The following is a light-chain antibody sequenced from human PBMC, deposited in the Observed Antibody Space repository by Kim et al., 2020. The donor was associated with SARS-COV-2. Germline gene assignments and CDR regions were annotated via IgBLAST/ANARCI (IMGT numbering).Light chain of an antibody. J-gene: IGKJ2*01. Sequence: EIVLTQSPGTLSLSPGERATLSCRASQSIAPNHLAWFQQKPGQAPRLLIYGTSSRATGIPDRFSASESGTDFTLTISRLEPEDVAVYFCQEYDRPPYTCGQGTKLEI. V-gene: IGKV3-20*01. CDR3: QEYDRPPYT. CDR2: GTS. CDR1: QSIAPNH.